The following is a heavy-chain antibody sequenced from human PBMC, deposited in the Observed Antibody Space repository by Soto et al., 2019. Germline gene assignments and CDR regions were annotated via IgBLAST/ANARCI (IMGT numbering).Heavy chain of an antibody. CDR3: ARTYGTGSLNWFDP. CDR2: ISSGSGNI. D-gene: IGHD3-10*01. CDR1: GFIFSSYD. J-gene: IGHJ5*02. V-gene: IGHV3-48*04. Sequence: EVQLVESGGGLVQPGGSLRLSCAASGFIFSSYDMNWVRQAPGKGLEWVSYISSGSGNILYADSVKGRFTISSDNAKNSLYLQMNSLRAEDTAVYYCARTYGTGSLNWFDPCGHGTLVTVSS.